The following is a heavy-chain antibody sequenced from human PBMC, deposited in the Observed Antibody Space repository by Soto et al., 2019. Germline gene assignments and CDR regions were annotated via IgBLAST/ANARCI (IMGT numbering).Heavy chain of an antibody. Sequence: QVQLQESGPGLVKPSQTLSLTCTVSGGSISSGGYYWSWIRQHPGKGLEWIGYIYYSGSTYYNPSRASRVTRSVDTSKNQSSLKLGSVTAADTAVYYCARDLGDPGDVWGPGTTVTVAS. V-gene: IGHV4-31*03. J-gene: IGHJ6*02. D-gene: IGHD2-21*02. CDR3: ARDLGDPGDV. CDR2: IYYSGST. CDR1: GGSISSGGYY.